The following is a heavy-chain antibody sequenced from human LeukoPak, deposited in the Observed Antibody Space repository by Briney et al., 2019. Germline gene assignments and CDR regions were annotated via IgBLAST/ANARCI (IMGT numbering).Heavy chain of an antibody. CDR3: ARSNRNNYGNFGY. D-gene: IGHD5-24*01. V-gene: IGHV3-74*01. CDR2: INTDGGST. Sequence: GGSLRLSCAASGFTLSTYWMHWVRQAPGKGLVWVSRINTDGGSTNYADSVKGRFTISRDNAKNTLYLQMNSLRAEDTAVYYCARSNRNNYGNFGYWGQGTLVTVYS. J-gene: IGHJ4*02. CDR1: GFTLSTYW.